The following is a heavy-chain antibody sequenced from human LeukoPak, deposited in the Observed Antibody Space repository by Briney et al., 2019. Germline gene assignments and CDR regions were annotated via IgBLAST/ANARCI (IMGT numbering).Heavy chain of an antibody. J-gene: IGHJ4*02. CDR3: ARSRFRGYDLTF. CDR1: GGSFSGYY. CDR2: INHSGST. D-gene: IGHD5-12*01. V-gene: IGHV4-34*01. Sequence: SETLSLTCAVYGGSFSGYYRSWIRQPPGKGLEWIGEINHSGSTNYNPSLKSRVTISVDTSKNQFSLKLSSVTAADTAVYYCARSRFRGYDLTFWGQGTLVAVSS.